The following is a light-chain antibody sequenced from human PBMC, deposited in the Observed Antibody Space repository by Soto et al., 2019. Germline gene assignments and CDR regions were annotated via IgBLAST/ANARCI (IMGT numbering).Light chain of an antibody. CDR2: RNN. Sequence: QAVETQPPSASGTPGQRVTISCSGSSSNIGSNYVYWYQQLPGTAPKLLIYRNNQRPSGVPDRFSGSKSGTSASLAISGLRSEDEADYYCAAWDDSLRGVFGGGTKVTVL. CDR1: SSNIGSNY. CDR3: AAWDDSLRGV. V-gene: IGLV1-47*01. J-gene: IGLJ3*02.